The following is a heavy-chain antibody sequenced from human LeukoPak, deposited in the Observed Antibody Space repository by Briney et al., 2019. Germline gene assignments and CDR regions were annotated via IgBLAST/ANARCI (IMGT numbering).Heavy chain of an antibody. Sequence: ASVKVSCKASGYTFTSYYMHWVRQAPGQGLEWMGIIHPSGGSTSYAQKFQGRVTMTRDTSTSTAYMELRSLRSDDTAVYYCARNEDGDPFDYWGQGTLVTVSS. CDR2: IHPSGGST. CDR1: GYTFTSYY. J-gene: IGHJ4*02. CDR3: ARNEDGDPFDY. D-gene: IGHD4-17*01. V-gene: IGHV1-46*01.